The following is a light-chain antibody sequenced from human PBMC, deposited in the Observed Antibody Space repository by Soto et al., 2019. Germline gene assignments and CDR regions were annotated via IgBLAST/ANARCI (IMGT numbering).Light chain of an antibody. CDR3: QQYGSTPLT. Sequence: EIGLTQSPGTLSLSPGGRATLSCRASQSVSRNYVAWYQQKPGQAPRLLIYGASSRASGIPDRFSGSGSGEDFTLSITRLEPEDFPLYYCQQYGSTPLTLGGGTKVDIK. J-gene: IGKJ4*01. CDR2: GAS. CDR1: QSVSRNY. V-gene: IGKV3-20*01.